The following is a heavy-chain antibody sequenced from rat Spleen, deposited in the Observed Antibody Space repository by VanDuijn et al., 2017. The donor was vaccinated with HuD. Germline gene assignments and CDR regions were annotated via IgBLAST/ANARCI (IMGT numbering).Heavy chain of an antibody. D-gene: IGHD1-9*01. Sequence: EVQLQESGPGLVKPSQSLSLTCSVTGYSITSNYWGWIRKFPGNKMEWMGYISYSGSINYNPSLKSRISITRDTSKNQFFLQLNSVTTEDTAKYYCARYRDYGYNYFFDYWGQGVMVTVSS. J-gene: IGHJ2*01. CDR2: ISYSGSI. V-gene: IGHV3-1*01. CDR1: GYSITSNY. CDR3: ARYRDYGYNYFFDY.